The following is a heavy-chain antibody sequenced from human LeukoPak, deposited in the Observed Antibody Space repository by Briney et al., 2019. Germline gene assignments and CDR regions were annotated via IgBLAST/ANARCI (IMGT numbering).Heavy chain of an antibody. Sequence: PSETLSLTCTVSGGSISSSSYYWGWIRQPPGKGLEWSGSIYYSGSTYYNPSLKSRVTISVDTSKNQFSLKLSSVTAADTAVYYCARLRLRGYSHGYYDYWGQGTLVTVSS. J-gene: IGHJ4*02. V-gene: IGHV4-39*01. CDR2: IYYSGST. D-gene: IGHD5-18*01. CDR3: ARLRLRGYSHGYYDY. CDR1: GGSISSSSYY.